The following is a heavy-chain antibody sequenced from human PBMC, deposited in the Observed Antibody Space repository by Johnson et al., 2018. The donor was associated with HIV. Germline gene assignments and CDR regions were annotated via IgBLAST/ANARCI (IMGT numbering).Heavy chain of an antibody. J-gene: IGHJ3*02. CDR3: AREDMEWGAFDI. V-gene: IGHV3-11*01. CDR2: ISSSGSTK. D-gene: IGHD3-3*01. Sequence: QVQLVESGGGLVKPGGSLRLSCAASGFTFSDYYMSWIRQAPGKGLEWVSYISSSGSTKYYADSVKGRFPISRDNVKNSLFLQINSLRADDTAVYYCAREDMEWGAFDIWGQGTMVTVSS. CDR1: GFTFSDYY.